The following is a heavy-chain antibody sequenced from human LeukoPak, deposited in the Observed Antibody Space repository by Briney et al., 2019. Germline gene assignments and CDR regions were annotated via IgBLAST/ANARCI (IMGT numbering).Heavy chain of an antibody. CDR2: IYYSGST. Sequence: PSETLSLTCTVSGASISGSSYYWGWIRQPPGKGLAWIGSIYYSGSTYYSPSLKSRVTISVDTSKNQFSLKLSSVTAADTAVYYCASLRERSYYARGFDYWGQGTLVTVSS. CDR1: GASISGSSYY. J-gene: IGHJ4*02. V-gene: IGHV4-39*01. CDR3: ASLRERSYYARGFDY. D-gene: IGHD1-26*01.